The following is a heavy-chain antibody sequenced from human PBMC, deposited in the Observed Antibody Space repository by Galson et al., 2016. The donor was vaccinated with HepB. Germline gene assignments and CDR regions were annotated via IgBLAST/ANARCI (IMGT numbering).Heavy chain of an antibody. CDR2: ISLTSDHI. CDR3: TIGHDRSGYYYPDY. CDR1: GFTFSSYS. J-gene: IGHJ4*02. V-gene: IGHV3-21*01. D-gene: IGHD3-22*01. Sequence: SLRLSCAASGFTFSSYSMNWVRQSPGKGLEWVSSISLTSDHIPDADSFQGRFTTSRDNAKDSLFLQMNSLRAEDTALYYCTIGHDRSGYYYPDYWGQGTLVTVSS.